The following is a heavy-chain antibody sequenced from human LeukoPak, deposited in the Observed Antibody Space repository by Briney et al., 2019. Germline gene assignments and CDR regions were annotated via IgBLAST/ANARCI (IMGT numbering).Heavy chain of an antibody. J-gene: IGHJ4*02. V-gene: IGHV4-34*01. D-gene: IGHD3-22*01. CDR2: INHSGST. CDR3: AREDYYDSSGIHG. Sequence: SETLSLTCAVYGGSFSGYYWSWIRQPPGKGLEWIGEINHSGSTNYNPSLKSRVTISVDTSKNQFSLKLSSVTAADTAVYYCAREDYYDSSGIHGWGQGTLVTVSS. CDR1: GGSFSGYY.